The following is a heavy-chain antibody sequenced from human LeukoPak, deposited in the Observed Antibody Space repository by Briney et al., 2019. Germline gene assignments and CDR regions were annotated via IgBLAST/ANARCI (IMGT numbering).Heavy chain of an antibody. CDR1: GFTFCDYA. CDR2: IRSKAYGGTT. V-gene: IGHV3-49*04. Sequence: GGSLRLSCTASGFTFCDYAMSWVRQAPGKGLEWVGFIRSKAYGGTTEYAASVKGRFTISRDDSKSIAYLQMNSLKTEDTAVYYCTRSSTVYYYYYMDVWGKGTTVTVSS. CDR3: TRSSTVYYYYYMDV. J-gene: IGHJ6*03. D-gene: IGHD4-11*01.